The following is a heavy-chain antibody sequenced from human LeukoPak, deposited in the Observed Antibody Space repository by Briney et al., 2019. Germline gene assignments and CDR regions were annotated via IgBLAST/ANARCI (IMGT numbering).Heavy chain of an antibody. V-gene: IGHV3-21*01. J-gene: IGHJ4*02. D-gene: IGHD6-13*01. CDR3: ARDGIAAAGTKYFDY. CDR2: ISSSSSYI. Sequence: GGSLRLSCAASGFTFSSYSMNWVRQAPGKGLEWVSSISSSSSYIYYADSVKGRFTISRDNAKNPLYLQMNSLRAEDTAVYYCARDGIAAAGTKYFDYWGQGTLVTVSS. CDR1: GFTFSSYS.